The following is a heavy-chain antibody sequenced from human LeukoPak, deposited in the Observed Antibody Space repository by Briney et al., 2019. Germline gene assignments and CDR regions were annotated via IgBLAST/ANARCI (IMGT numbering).Heavy chain of an antibody. CDR1: GFTFSSYG. V-gene: IGHV3-33*08. CDR2: IWYDGSNK. Sequence: PGGSLRLSCAASGFTFSSYGMHWVRQAPGKWLEWVAVIWYDGSNKYYADSVKGRFTISRDNSKNTLYLQMNSLRTEDTAVYYCARDGMSYCRGDCPVDYWGQGTLVTVSS. D-gene: IGHD2-21*02. J-gene: IGHJ4*02. CDR3: ARDGMSYCRGDCPVDY.